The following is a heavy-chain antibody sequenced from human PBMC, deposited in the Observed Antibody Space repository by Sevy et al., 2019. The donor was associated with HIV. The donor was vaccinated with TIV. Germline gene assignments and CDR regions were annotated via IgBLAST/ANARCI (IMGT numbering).Heavy chain of an antibody. Sequence: GESLKISCKGSGYSFTSYWIGWVRQMPGKGLEWMGIIYPGDSDTRYSPSFHDQVTISADKSISTAYLQWSSLKASDTAMYYCARRVEGFLEWLYRDAFDIWGQGTMVTVSS. CDR3: ARRVEGFLEWLYRDAFDI. J-gene: IGHJ3*02. CDR1: GYSFTSYW. CDR2: IYPGDSDT. D-gene: IGHD3-3*01. V-gene: IGHV5-51*01.